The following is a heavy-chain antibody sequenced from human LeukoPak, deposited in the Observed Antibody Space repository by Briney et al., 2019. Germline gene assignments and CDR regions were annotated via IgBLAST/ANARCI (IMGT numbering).Heavy chain of an antibody. Sequence: ASVQVSCKGSAYSFGDYAIYWVRQAPGQRLEWMGLGSAGNGKTKYSQNFQARVTITMDRSASTAYMELSSLRSEDTSVYYCARGRWTATETTYYLDYWGQGTLVTVSS. CDR2: GSAGNGKT. V-gene: IGHV1-3*01. CDR3: ARGRWTATETTYYLDY. D-gene: IGHD4-17*01. J-gene: IGHJ4*02. CDR1: AYSFGDYA.